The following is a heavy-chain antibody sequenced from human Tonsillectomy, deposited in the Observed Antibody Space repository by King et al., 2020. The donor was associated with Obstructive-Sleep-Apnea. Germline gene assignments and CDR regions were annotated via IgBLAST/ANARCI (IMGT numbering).Heavy chain of an antibody. CDR1: GGSISSYS. CDR3: ARDVPYDWLVPYYYYGMDV. CDR2: MFTSGST. V-gene: IGHV4-4*07. D-gene: IGHD3-9*01. Sequence: VQLQESGPGLVKPSETLSLTCTVSGGSISSYSWAWIRQPAGEGLEWIGRMFTSGSTNCNSSLKSRVTMSVDTSKNQFSLKLSSVTAADTAVYYCARDVPYDWLVPYYYYGMDVWGQGTTVTVSS. J-gene: IGHJ6*02.